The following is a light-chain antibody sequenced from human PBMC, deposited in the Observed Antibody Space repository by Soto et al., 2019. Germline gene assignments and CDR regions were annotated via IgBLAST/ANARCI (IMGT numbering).Light chain of an antibody. V-gene: IGKV3-20*01. CDR3: QQYGGSPPIT. CDR2: GAS. Sequence: EIVLTQSPGTLSLSPGERATLSCRASQSADSAYLAWYQQKPGQAPTLLIYGASSRATGIPDRFSGSGSGTDFTLTISRLEPEDFAVYYCQQYGGSPPITFGQGTRLEIK. J-gene: IGKJ5*01. CDR1: QSADSAY.